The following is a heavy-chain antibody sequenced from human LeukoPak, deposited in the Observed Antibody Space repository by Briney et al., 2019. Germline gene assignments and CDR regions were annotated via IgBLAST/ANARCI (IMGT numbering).Heavy chain of an antibody. Sequence: GGSLRLSCAASGFTFSSYAMSWVRQAPGKGLEWVSAISGSGGSIYYADSVKGRFTISRDNSKNTLYLQMNSLRAEDTAVYYCAKSPGPYDFWSGYYGYWGQGTLVTVSS. D-gene: IGHD3-3*01. CDR1: GFTFSSYA. V-gene: IGHV3-23*01. J-gene: IGHJ4*02. CDR3: AKSPGPYDFWSGYYGY. CDR2: ISGSGGSI.